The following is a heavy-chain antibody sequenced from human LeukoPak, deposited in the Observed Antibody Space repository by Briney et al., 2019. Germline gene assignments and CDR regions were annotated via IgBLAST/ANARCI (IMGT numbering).Heavy chain of an antibody. D-gene: IGHD2/OR15-2a*01. Sequence: PSETLSLTCTVSGGSISSYYWSWIRQPAGKGLEWIGRIYTSGSTNCNPSLNSRVTMSVNTSKNQFSLKLSSVTAADTAVYYCARVSLIVAIGHWGQGTLVTVSS. CDR1: GGSISSYY. CDR2: IYTSGST. CDR3: ARVSLIVAIGH. J-gene: IGHJ4*02. V-gene: IGHV4-4*07.